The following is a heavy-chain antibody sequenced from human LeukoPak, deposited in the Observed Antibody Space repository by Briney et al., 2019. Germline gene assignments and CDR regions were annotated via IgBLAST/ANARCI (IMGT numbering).Heavy chain of an antibody. CDR3: ARALRGGCSYGYLDY. CDR1: GFTFSDHY. CDR2: SRNKANSYIT. Sequence: GGSLRLSCAASGFTFSDHYIDWVRQAPGKGLEWVGRSRNKANSYITEYAASVKGRFTISRDDSRNSLHLQMNSLKTKDTAVYYCARALRGGCSYGYLDYWGQGTLVTVSS. J-gene: IGHJ4*02. D-gene: IGHD5-18*01. V-gene: IGHV3-72*01.